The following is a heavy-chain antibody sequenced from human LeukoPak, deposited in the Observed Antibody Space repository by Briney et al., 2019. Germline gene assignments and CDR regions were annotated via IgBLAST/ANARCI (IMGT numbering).Heavy chain of an antibody. Sequence: GGSLRLSCAASGFTVSSNYMSWVRQAPGKGLEWVSDIYSGGSTYYADSVKGRFPISRDNSKNTLYLQMNSLRAEDTAVYYCARGYYDSSGYSPFGYWGQGTLVTVSS. CDR1: GFTVSSNY. D-gene: IGHD3-22*01. J-gene: IGHJ4*02. CDR3: ARGYYDSSGYSPFGY. CDR2: IYSGGST. V-gene: IGHV3-53*01.